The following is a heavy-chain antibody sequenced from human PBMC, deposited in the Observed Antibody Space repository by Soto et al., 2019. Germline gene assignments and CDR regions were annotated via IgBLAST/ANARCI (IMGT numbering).Heavy chain of an antibody. CDR2: ISSSGSTI. CDR3: ARHSRWYYFDY. V-gene: IGHV3-48*03. D-gene: IGHD6-13*01. Sequence: GGSLRLSCAASGFTFSSYEMNWVRQAPGKGLEWVPYISSSGSTIYYADSVKGRFTISRDNAKNSLYLQMNSLRAEDTAVYYCARHSRWYYFDYWGQGTLVTVSS. J-gene: IGHJ4*02. CDR1: GFTFSSYE.